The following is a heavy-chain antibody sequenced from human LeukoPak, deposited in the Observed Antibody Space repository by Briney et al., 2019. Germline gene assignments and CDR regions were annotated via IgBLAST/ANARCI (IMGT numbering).Heavy chain of an antibody. Sequence: QPRGSLRLSCAASGFTFSSYEMNWVRQAPGKGLEWVSYTSSSGSTIYYADSVKGRFTISRDNAKNSLYLQMNSLRAEDTAVYYCARGQVVAAFDYWGQGTLVTVSS. V-gene: IGHV3-48*03. J-gene: IGHJ4*02. CDR3: ARGQVVAAFDY. D-gene: IGHD2-15*01. CDR1: GFTFSSYE. CDR2: TSSSGSTI.